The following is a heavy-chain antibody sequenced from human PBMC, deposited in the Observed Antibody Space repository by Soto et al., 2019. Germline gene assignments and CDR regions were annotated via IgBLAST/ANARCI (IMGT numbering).Heavy chain of an antibody. CDR2: TYYRSKWYN. D-gene: IGHD3-16*01. V-gene: IGHV6-1*01. CDR1: GDSVSGDSAA. Sequence: PSQTLSLTCAISGDSVSGDSAAWNWIRQSPSRGLEWLGRTYYRSKWYNDYAVSVKSRITVTPDTSKNQFSLHLNSVTPEDTAVYYCAREFLYYERSASSFDYSDQRALGTVSS. J-gene: IGHJ4*02. CDR3: AREFLYYERSASSFDY.